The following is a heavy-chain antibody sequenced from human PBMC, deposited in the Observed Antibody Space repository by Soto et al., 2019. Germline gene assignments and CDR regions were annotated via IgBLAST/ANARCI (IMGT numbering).Heavy chain of an antibody. D-gene: IGHD3-10*01. J-gene: IGHJ3*02. CDR1: GGSISSGGYY. CDR2: IYYSGST. CDR3: ASYYYGSGILNAFDI. Sequence: PSETLSLTCTVSGGSISSGGYYWSWIRQHPGKGLEWIGYIYYSGSTYYNPSLKSRVTISVDTSKNQFYLKLSSVTAADTAVYYCASYYYGSGILNAFDIWGQGTMVS. V-gene: IGHV4-31*03.